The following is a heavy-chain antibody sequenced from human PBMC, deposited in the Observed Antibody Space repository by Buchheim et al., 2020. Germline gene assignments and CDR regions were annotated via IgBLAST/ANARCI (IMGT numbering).Heavy chain of an antibody. CDR1: GFNFRKYG. J-gene: IGHJ6*02. V-gene: IGHV3-23*01. CDR2: ISGTGGNI. D-gene: IGHD2/OR15-2a*01. CDR3: AKVTTFTNYYYGLDV. Sequence: EVHLLESGGGLGHPGGSLKLSCVASGFNFRKYGMTWVRQSAGKGLEWVATISGTGGNIYYADSVNGRFTLSRDNLKNTLYLHMTRLRADDSALYYCAKVTTFTNYYYGLDVWGRGTT.